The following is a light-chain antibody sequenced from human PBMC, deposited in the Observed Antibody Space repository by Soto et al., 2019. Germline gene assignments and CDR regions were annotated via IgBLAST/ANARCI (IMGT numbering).Light chain of an antibody. CDR1: SSDVGSYDL. Sequence: QSALTQPASVSGSPGQSITISCTGTSSDVGSYDLVSWYQRLPGKAPQLIIYEVTKRPSGVSNRFSGSKSGNTASLTISGLQAEDEADYYCCSYAGSSILFGGGTQLT. V-gene: IGLV2-23*02. CDR2: EVT. J-gene: IGLJ2*01. CDR3: CSYAGSSIL.